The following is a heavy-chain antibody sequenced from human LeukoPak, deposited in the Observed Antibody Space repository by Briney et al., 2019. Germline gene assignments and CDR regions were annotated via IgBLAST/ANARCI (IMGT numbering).Heavy chain of an antibody. CDR3: ARVRVVEMATINWFDP. D-gene: IGHD5-24*01. Sequence: PSETLSLTCTVSSGSISSHYWSWIRQPPGKGLEWIGYIYYSGSTNYNPSLKSRVTISVDTSKNQFSLKLSSVTAADTAVYYCARVRVVEMATINWFDPWGQGTLVTVSS. J-gene: IGHJ5*02. CDR2: IYYSGST. V-gene: IGHV4-59*11. CDR1: SGSISSHY.